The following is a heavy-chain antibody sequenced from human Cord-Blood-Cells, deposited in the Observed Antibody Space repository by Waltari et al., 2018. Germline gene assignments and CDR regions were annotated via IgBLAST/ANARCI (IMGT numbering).Heavy chain of an antibody. CDR2: IYYSGST. D-gene: IGHD3-3*01. J-gene: IGHJ4*02. CDR3: ARVWSGYYGVDY. CDR1: CGFLRSGGSF. Sequence: QVQPQESGPGTVKAFKNPFPPCTVSCGFLRSGGSFWRWLRQHPGKGLEWIGYIYYSGSTYYNPSLKSRVTISVDTSKNQFSLKLSSVTAADTAVYYCARVWSGYYGVDYWGQGTLVTVSS. V-gene: IGHV4-31*03.